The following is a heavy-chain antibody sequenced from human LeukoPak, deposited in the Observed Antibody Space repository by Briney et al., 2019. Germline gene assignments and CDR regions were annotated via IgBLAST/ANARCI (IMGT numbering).Heavy chain of an antibody. Sequence: ASVKVSCKASGYTFTSYGISWVRQAPGQGLEWMGWISAYNGNTNYAQKLQGRVTMTTDTSTSTAYMELSRLRSDDTAVYCCAVFRDIVVVPAAGRDYGMDVWGQGTTVTVSS. D-gene: IGHD2-2*01. CDR2: ISAYNGNT. CDR1: GYTFTSYG. CDR3: AVFRDIVVVPAAGRDYGMDV. V-gene: IGHV1-18*01. J-gene: IGHJ6*02.